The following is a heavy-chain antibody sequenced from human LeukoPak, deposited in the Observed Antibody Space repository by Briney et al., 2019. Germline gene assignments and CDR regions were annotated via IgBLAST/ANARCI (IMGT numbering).Heavy chain of an antibody. Sequence: GSVKVSCKASGYTFTSDGISWARQAPGQGLEWMGWISAYNGNTNSTQKLQGRVTMTTDTSTSTAYMELRSLRSDDTAVYYCARGSVSMVRGVIIQARGYYYYGMDVWGQGTTVTVSS. CDR3: ARGSVSMVRGVIIQARGYYYYGMDV. D-gene: IGHD3-10*01. CDR2: ISAYNGNT. CDR1: GYTFTSDG. J-gene: IGHJ6*02. V-gene: IGHV1-18*01.